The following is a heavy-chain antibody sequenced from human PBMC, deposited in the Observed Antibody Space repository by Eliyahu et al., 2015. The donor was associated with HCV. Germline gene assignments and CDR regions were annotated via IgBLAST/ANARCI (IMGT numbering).Heavy chain of an antibody. Sequence: EVQLVESGGGLVKPGGSLXLSCAASGFXFSSYSMNWVRQAPGKGLEWVSSISSSSSYIYYADSVKGRFTISRDNAKNSLYLQMNSLRAEDTAVYYCARMGDFGVVNRVNYFDYWGQGTLVTVSS. J-gene: IGHJ4*02. CDR3: ARMGDFGVVNRVNYFDY. V-gene: IGHV3-21*01. CDR2: ISSSSSYI. D-gene: IGHD3-3*01. CDR1: GFXFSSYS.